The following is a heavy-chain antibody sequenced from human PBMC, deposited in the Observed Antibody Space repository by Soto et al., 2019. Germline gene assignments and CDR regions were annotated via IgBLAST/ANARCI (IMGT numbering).Heavy chain of an antibody. D-gene: IGHD1-26*01. Sequence: QITLKESGPTRVKPTQTLTLTCTFSGFSLSTSGVGVGWIRQPPGKALEWLVVIYWDDDKRYSPSLQNRLTIATDTSNNQVVLALTHLDPVDTATYYCAHRSLSSGTYWDGGYFDYWGQGTLVTVSS. CDR3: AHRSLSSGTYWDGGYFDY. V-gene: IGHV2-5*02. CDR2: IYWDDDK. CDR1: GFSLSTSGVG. J-gene: IGHJ4*02.